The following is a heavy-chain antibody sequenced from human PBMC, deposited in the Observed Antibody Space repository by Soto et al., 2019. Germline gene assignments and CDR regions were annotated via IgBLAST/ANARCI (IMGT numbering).Heavy chain of an antibody. Sequence: GGSLRLSCAASGFTVSSNYMSWVRQAPGKGLEWVSVIYSGGSTYYADSVKGRFTISRHNSKNTLYLQMNSLRAEDTAVYYCARNPLNYYDSSGYYTSPAFDIWGQGTMVTVSS. D-gene: IGHD3-22*01. CDR2: IYSGGST. CDR1: GFTVSSNY. V-gene: IGHV3-53*04. CDR3: ARNPLNYYDSSGYYTSPAFDI. J-gene: IGHJ3*02.